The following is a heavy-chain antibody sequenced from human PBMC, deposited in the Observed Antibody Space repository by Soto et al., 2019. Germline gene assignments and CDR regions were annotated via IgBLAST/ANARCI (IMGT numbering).Heavy chain of an antibody. J-gene: IGHJ6*02. D-gene: IGHD2-2*01. CDR1: GGSISSSSYY. V-gene: IGHV4-61*05. CDR3: ARVPDV. Sequence: SETLSLTCTASGGSISSSSYYWSWIRQPPGKGLEWIGYIYYSGSTNYNPSLKSRVTISVDTSKNQFSLKLSSVTAADTAVYYCARVPDVWGQGTTVTVSS. CDR2: IYYSGST.